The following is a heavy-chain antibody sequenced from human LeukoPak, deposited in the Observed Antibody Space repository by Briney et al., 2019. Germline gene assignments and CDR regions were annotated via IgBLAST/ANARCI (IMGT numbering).Heavy chain of an antibody. J-gene: IGHJ6*02. V-gene: IGHV4-39*07. D-gene: IGHD2-21*02. Sequence: PGGSLRLSCAASGFAFSSYAMIWVRQPPGKGLEWIGTIYYNGNSYYNPSLKSRVTISVDTSKNQFSLRLTSVTAADTAMYYCARDVTDYGMDVWGQGTTVTVSS. CDR1: GFAFSSYA. CDR3: ARDVTDYGMDV. CDR2: IYYNGNS.